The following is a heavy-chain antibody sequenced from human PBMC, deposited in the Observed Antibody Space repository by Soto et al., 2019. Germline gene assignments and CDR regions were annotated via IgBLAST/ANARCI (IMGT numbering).Heavy chain of an antibody. CDR2: ISAYNGNT. Sequence: GASVKVSCKASGYTFTSYGISWVRQAPGQGLEWMGWISAYNGNTNYAQKLQGRVTMTTDTSTSTAYMELRSLRSDDTAVYYCARAATDDFWSGYYAPGHGYNWFDPWGQGTLVTVSS. J-gene: IGHJ5*02. CDR3: ARAATDDFWSGYYAPGHGYNWFDP. CDR1: GYTFTSYG. V-gene: IGHV1-18*01. D-gene: IGHD3-3*01.